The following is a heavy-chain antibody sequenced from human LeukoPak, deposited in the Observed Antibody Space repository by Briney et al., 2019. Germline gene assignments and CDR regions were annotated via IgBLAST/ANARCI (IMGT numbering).Heavy chain of an antibody. Sequence: PGGSLRLSCAASGFTFSSYAMSWVRQAPGKGLEWVSAISGSGGSTYYADSVKGRFTISRDNSKNTLYLQMNSLRAEDTAVYYCANIGDTAMAYYYYGMDVWGQGTTVTVSS. CDR1: GFTFSSYA. D-gene: IGHD5-18*01. CDR2: ISGSGGST. J-gene: IGHJ6*02. V-gene: IGHV3-23*01. CDR3: ANIGDTAMAYYYYGMDV.